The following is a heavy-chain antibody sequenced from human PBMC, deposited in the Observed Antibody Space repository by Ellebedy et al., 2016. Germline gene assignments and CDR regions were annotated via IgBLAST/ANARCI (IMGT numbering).Heavy chain of an antibody. CDR2: ISGSGDSR. CDR1: GFAFSDSA. J-gene: IGHJ3*02. V-gene: IGHV3-23*01. D-gene: IGHD4-17*01. CDR3: AKDRRTARDAFDI. Sequence: GESLKISCAGSGFAFSDSAMSWVRQAPGGGLEWVSSISGSGDSRDYADSVKGRLTSSRDNSKRTLYLQMNSLSGEDTAVYYCAKDRRTARDAFDIWGQGTMVTVSS.